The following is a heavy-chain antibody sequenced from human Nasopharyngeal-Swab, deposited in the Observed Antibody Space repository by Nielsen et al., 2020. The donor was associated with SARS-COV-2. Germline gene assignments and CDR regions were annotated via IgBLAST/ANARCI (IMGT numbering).Heavy chain of an antibody. D-gene: IGHD4-23*01. CDR1: GFTFSSYG. CDR2: ISYDGSNK. J-gene: IGHJ4*02. V-gene: IGHV3-30*03. Sequence: GRSLRLSCAASGFTFSSYGMHWVRQAPGKGLEWVAVISYDGSNKYYADSVKGRFTISRDNSKNTLYLQMNSLRAEDTAVYYCAAAPSGDYGGYWGQGTLVTVSS. CDR3: AAAPSGDYGGY.